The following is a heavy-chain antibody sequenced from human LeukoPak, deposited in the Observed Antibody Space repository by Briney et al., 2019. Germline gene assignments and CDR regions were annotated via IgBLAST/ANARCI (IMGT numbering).Heavy chain of an antibody. V-gene: IGHV1-69*04. Sequence: ASVKVSCKASGGTFSSYAISWVRQAPGQGLEWMGRIIPIFGIANYAQKFQGRVTITADKSTSTAYMELSSLRSEDTAVYYCARGGRPLSPGTYNWFDPWGQGTLVTVSS. CDR2: IIPIFGIA. CDR3: ARGGRPLSPGTYNWFDP. CDR1: GGTFSSYA. D-gene: IGHD3-16*01. J-gene: IGHJ5*02.